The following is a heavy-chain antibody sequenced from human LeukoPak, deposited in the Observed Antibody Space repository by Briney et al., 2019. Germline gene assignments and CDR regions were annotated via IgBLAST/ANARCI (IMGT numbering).Heavy chain of an antibody. V-gene: IGHV4-61*01. D-gene: IGHD2/OR15-2a*01. Sequence: SETLSLTCTVSGGSISSSSYYWSWIRQPPGKGLEWIGYIYYSGSTNYNPSLKSRVTISVDTSKNQFSLKLSPVTAADTAVYYCARGRFRTSRDGFDPWGQGTLVTVSS. CDR2: IYYSGST. CDR3: ARGRFRTSRDGFDP. CDR1: GGSISSSSYY. J-gene: IGHJ5*02.